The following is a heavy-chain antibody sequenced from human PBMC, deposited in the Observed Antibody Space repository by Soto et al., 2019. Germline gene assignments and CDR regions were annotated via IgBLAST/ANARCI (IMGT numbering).Heavy chain of an antibody. CDR1: GGSISSYY. V-gene: IGHV4-59*08. D-gene: IGHD2-2*02. J-gene: IGHJ3*02. CDR3: ARRWGYTFDI. CDR2: IYYSGST. Sequence: QVQLQESGPGLVKPSETLSLTCTVSGGSISSYYWSWIRQPPGKGLEWIGYIYYSGSTNYNPSLKSRVTISVDTSKNQFSLKLSSVTAADTAVSYCARRWGYTFDIWGQGTMVTVSS.